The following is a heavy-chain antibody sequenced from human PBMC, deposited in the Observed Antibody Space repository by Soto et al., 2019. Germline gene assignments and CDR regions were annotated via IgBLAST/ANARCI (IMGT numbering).Heavy chain of an antibody. Sequence: QVTLKESGPVLVKPTETLTLTCTVSGFSLSNARMGVSWIRQPPGKALEWLAHIFSNDEKSYSTSLKSRLTISKDTSKSQVVLTMTNMDPVDTXXXXXXXXXXXXXXXXXXXXXXXYGMDVWGQGTTVTVXS. V-gene: IGHV2-26*01. J-gene: IGHJ6*02. CDR3: XXXXXXXXXXXXXXXXXXYGMDV. CDR2: IFSNDEK. CDR1: GFSLSNARMG.